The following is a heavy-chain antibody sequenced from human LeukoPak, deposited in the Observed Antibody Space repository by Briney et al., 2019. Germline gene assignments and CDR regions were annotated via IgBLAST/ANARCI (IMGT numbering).Heavy chain of an antibody. D-gene: IGHD3-3*01. Sequence: GSSLKISCKGSGYTFSHYWFGWLSQMAGKGLEWMVVVYSGDSDTTYSPSFQGQFIMSADKSVNTAYLQWSGLTASDTAVYYCARLSHKVYHDRGALNYWGPGTLVIVSS. J-gene: IGHJ4*02. CDR2: VYSGDSDT. CDR3: ARLSHKVYHDRGALNY. CDR1: GYTFSHYW. V-gene: IGHV5-51*01.